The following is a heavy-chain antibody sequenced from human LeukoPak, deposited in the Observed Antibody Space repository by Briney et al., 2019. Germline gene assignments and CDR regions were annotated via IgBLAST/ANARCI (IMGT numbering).Heavy chain of an antibody. CDR3: ARDSGYSYGSADYYYYMDV. CDR2: IYYSGST. V-gene: IGHV4-59*01. J-gene: IGHJ6*03. CDR1: GGSISSYY. D-gene: IGHD5-18*01. Sequence: NPSETLSLTRTVSGGSISSYYWSWIRQPPGKGLEWIGYIYYSGSTNYNPSLKSRVTISVDTSKNQFSLKLSSVTAADTAVCYCARDSGYSYGSADYYYYMDVWGKGTTVTVSS.